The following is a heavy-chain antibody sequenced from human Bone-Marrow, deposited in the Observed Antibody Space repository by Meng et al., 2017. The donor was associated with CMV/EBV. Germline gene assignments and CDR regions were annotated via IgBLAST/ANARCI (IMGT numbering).Heavy chain of an antibody. D-gene: IGHD5-24*01. CDR1: GGTFSSYA. CDR2: IIPILGIA. CDR3: ARTPNLLQYFFDS. J-gene: IGHJ4*02. V-gene: IGHV1-69*10. Sequence: VKVSCKASGGTFSSYAISWVRQAPGQGLEWMGGIIPILGIANYAQKFQGRVTITADKSTGTAYMELSSLRPEDTAVYYCARTPNLLQYFFDSWGQGTLVTVSS.